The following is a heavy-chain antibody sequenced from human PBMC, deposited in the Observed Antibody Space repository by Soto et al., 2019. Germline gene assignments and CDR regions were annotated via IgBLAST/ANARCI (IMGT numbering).Heavy chain of an antibody. D-gene: IGHD2-21*01. CDR3: AKDFIPRNSIYDPFDI. Sequence: VQLLESGGGLVQPGGSLEVSCRASGFNFGNYAMSWVRQAPGKGPEWVSSVGGDASDTHYADSVRGPFTISRDNSKNTLYLHMNSLRAEDTAIYFCAKDFIPRNSIYDPFDIWGQGTTVSVSS. V-gene: IGHV3-23*01. CDR1: GFNFGNYA. CDR2: VGGDASDT. J-gene: IGHJ3*02.